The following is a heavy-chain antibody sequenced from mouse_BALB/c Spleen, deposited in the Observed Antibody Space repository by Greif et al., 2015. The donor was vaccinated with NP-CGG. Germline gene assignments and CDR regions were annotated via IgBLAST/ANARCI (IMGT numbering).Heavy chain of an antibody. CDR3: ARVLIYYGYPFDY. J-gene: IGHJ2*01. Sequence: EVKLMESGGGLVQPGGSLRLSCATSGFTFTDYYMSWVRQPPGKALEWLGFIRNKANGYTTEYSASVKGRFTISRDNSQSILYLQMNALRAEDSATYYCARVLIYYGYPFDYWGQGTTLTVSS. V-gene: IGHV7-3*02. D-gene: IGHD2-2*01. CDR2: IRNKANGYTT. CDR1: GFTFTDYY.